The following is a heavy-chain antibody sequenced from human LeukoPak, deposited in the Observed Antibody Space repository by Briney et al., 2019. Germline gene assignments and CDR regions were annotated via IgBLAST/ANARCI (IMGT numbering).Heavy chain of an antibody. CDR2: IWYDGNNK. CDR3: VRASQWLAFDN. Sequence: GGSLRLSCAASGFTFSTYGMQWVRQAPGKGLEWVALIWYDGNNKYYADSVKGRFTISRDNSKNTVCLQMNSLRADDTAVYFCVRASQWLAFDNWGQGTLVTVSS. J-gene: IGHJ4*02. D-gene: IGHD6-19*01. CDR1: GFTFSTYG. V-gene: IGHV3-33*01.